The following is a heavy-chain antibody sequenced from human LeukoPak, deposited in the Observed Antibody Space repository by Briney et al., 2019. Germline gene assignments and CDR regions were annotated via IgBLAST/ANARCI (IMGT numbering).Heavy chain of an antibody. J-gene: IGHJ6*03. D-gene: IGHD2-15*01. Sequence: ASVKVSCKASGYTFTSYGISWVRQAPGQGLEWMGWISAYNGNTNYAQKLQGRVTMTTDTSTSTAYMELRSLRSDDTAVYYCARLGRYCSGGSCYVVYMDVWGKGTTVTISS. CDR3: ARLGRYCSGGSCYVVYMDV. CDR2: ISAYNGNT. V-gene: IGHV1-18*01. CDR1: GYTFTSYG.